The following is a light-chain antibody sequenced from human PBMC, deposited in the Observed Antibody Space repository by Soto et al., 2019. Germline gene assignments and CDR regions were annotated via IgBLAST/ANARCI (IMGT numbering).Light chain of an antibody. CDR2: GAS. Sequence: EIVLTQSPGTLSLSPGERATLSCRASQSVSSSYLAWYQHKPGQAPRLLIYGASSRATGIPDRFSGSGSGTDFTLTISRLEPEDFAVYYCQQYGSSQYTFCQGTKLEIK. J-gene: IGKJ2*01. V-gene: IGKV3-20*01. CDR1: QSVSSSY. CDR3: QQYGSSQYT.